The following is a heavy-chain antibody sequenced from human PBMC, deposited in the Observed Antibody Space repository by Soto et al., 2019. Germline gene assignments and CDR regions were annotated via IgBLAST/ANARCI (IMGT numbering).Heavy chain of an antibody. Sequence: EVQLLESGGGVVQPGGSLRLSCAASGFTFRNFVMSWVRQAPGKGLEWVSAIRATGGQTFYADSVKGRFTISRDNSKNVLFIQSDSSSDEYTALYFWARDRGRVVVSPFQHSWGQGTPVTVS. CDR1: GFTFRNFV. CDR2: IRATGGQT. V-gene: IGHV3-23*01. J-gene: IGHJ4*02. D-gene: IGHD2-21*01. CDR3: ARDRGRVVVSPFQHS.